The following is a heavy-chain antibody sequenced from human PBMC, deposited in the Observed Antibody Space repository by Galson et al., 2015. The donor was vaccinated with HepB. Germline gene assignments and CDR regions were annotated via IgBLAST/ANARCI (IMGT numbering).Heavy chain of an antibody. CDR1: GYTFTSYG. J-gene: IGHJ3*02. CDR3: ARKIAAAGVNAFDI. CDR2: ISAYNGNT. D-gene: IGHD6-13*01. Sequence: SVKVSCKASGYTFTSYGISWVRQAPGQGLEWMGWISAYNGNTNYAQKLQGRVTMTTDTSTSTAYMELRSLRSDDTAVYYCARKIAAAGVNAFDIWGQGTMVTVSS. V-gene: IGHV1-18*01.